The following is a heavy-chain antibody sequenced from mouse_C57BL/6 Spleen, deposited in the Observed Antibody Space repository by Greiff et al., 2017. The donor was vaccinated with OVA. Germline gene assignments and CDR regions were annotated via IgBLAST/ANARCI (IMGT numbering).Heavy chain of an antibody. D-gene: IGHD1-1*01. CDR3: ARSWYGSSLDY. Sequence: EVQLQQSGPELVKPGASVKISCKASGYTFTDYYMNWVKQSHGKSLEWIGDINPNNGGTSYNQKFKGKATLTVDKSSSTAYMELRSLTSEDSAVYYCARSWYGSSLDYGGQGTTLTVSS. V-gene: IGHV1-26*01. CDR1: GYTFTDYY. CDR2: INPNNGGT. J-gene: IGHJ2*01.